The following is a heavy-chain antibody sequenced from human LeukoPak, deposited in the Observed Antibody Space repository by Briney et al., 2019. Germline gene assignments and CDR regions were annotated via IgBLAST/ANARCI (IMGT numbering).Heavy chain of an antibody. J-gene: IGHJ3*01. Sequence: SETLSLTCTVSGGSVSHTAYYWGWIRQPPGKGLEWIGNIYMNGHTYYNPSPALSSRVTLSLATSTNEFSLKVSSVTAADTAVYYCARLSGYNLSRNAFNFWGQGTMVTVSS. CDR1: GGSVSHTAYY. V-gene: IGHV4-39*01. CDR3: ARLSGYNLSRNAFNF. CDR2: IYMNGHT. D-gene: IGHD5-12*01.